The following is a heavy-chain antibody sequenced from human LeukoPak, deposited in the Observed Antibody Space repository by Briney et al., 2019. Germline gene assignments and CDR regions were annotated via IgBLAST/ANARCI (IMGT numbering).Heavy chain of an antibody. D-gene: IGHD2-15*01. V-gene: IGHV4-34*01. CDR3: ARVMVVVAATSWTDAFDI. CDR2: INHSGST. CDR1: GGSFSGYY. J-gene: IGHJ3*02. Sequence: SETLSLTCAVYGGSFSGYYWSWIRQPPGKGLEWIGEINHSGSTNYNPSLKSRVTISVDTSKNQFSLKLSSVTAADTAVYYCARVMVVVAATSWTDAFDIWGQGTMVTVSS.